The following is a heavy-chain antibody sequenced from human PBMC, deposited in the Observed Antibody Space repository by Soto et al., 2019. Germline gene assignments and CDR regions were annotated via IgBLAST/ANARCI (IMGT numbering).Heavy chain of an antibody. Sequence: SETLSLTCAVHGGSFSGCYWTWIRQPPGKGLEWIGEINHSGSSNYNPPLKSRVTMSLDTSRNQFSLSLNSVTAADTAVYYCARMAGPWYFDLWGRGTLVTVSS. CDR1: GGSFSGCY. V-gene: IGHV4-34*01. CDR3: ARMAGPWYFDL. J-gene: IGHJ2*01. CDR2: INHSGSS.